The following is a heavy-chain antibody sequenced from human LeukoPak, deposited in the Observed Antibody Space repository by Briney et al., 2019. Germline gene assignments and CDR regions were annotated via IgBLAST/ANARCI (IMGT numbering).Heavy chain of an antibody. CDR1: GDSMRSYY. V-gene: IGHV4-59*01. CDR3: AKEREYCSSGSCHYDLDV. D-gene: IGHD2-15*01. J-gene: IGHJ6*02. CDR2: IYYTGST. Sequence: PSETLSLTCTVSGDSMRSYYWTWIRQSPGKGLEWIGYIYYTGSTNYNHSLKSRVTISVDTAKNQFSLKLSSVTAADTAVYYCAKEREYCSSGSCHYDLDVWGQGTTVTVSS.